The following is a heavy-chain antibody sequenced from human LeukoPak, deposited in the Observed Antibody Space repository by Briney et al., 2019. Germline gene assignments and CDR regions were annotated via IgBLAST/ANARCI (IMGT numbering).Heavy chain of an antibody. CDR3: AKDSHFSGIYYAHY. J-gene: IGHJ4*02. CDR2: ISGSGGNT. CDR1: GFIFSSYG. D-gene: IGHD1-26*01. V-gene: IGHV3-23*01. Sequence: PGGSLRLSCAASGFIFSSYGMSWVRQGPGKGLEWVSAISGSGGNTYYADSVKGRFTISRDNSKNTLYLHMNSLRVEDTAVYYCAKDSHFSGIYYAHYWGQGTLVIVSS.